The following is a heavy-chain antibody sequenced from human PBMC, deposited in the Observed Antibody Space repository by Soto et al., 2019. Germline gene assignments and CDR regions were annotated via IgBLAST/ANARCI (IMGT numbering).Heavy chain of an antibody. V-gene: IGHV1-69*13. D-gene: IGHD6-13*01. J-gene: IGHJ5*02. Sequence: GASVKVSCKASGGTFSSYAISWVRQAPGQGLEWMGGIIPIFGTANYAQKFQGRVTITADESTSTAYMELSSLRSEDTAVYYCARNPIAEAGTGRFWFDPWGQGTLVTVSS. CDR3: ARNPIAEAGTGRFWFDP. CDR1: GGTFSSYA. CDR2: IIPIFGTA.